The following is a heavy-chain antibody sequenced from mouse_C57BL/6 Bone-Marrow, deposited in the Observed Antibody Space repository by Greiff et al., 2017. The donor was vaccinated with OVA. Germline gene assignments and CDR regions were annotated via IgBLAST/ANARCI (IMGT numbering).Heavy chain of an antibody. V-gene: IGHV5-16*01. CDR1: GFTFSDYY. Sequence: EVQLVESEGGLVQPGSSMKLSCTASGFTFSDYYMAWVRQVPEKGLEWVANITYDGSSTYYLDSLKSRFIISRDNAKNILYLQMSSLKSEDTATYYCARDLWYFDVWGTGTTVTVSS. J-gene: IGHJ1*03. CDR2: ITYDGSST. CDR3: ARDLWYFDV.